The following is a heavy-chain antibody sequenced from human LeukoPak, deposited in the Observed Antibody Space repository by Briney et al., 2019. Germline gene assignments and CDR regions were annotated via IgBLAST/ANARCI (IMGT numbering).Heavy chain of an antibody. CDR3: ATEAAAAVENWFDP. CDR1: GYTLTELS. CDR2: FDPEDGEA. Sequence: GASVKVSCKVSGYTLTELSMHWVRQAPGKGREWMGGFDPEDGEAIYAQKFQGRVTMTEDTSTDTAYMELSSLRSEDTAVYYCATEAAAAVENWFDPWGQGTLVTVSS. D-gene: IGHD6-13*01. V-gene: IGHV1-24*01. J-gene: IGHJ5*02.